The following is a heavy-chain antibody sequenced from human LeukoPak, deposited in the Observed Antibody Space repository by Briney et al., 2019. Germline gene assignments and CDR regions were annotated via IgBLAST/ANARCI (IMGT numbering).Heavy chain of an antibody. V-gene: IGHV1-2*02. Sequence: GASVKVSCKASGYTLRDYYIYWVRQAPGQGLEWLGWLNPHSGGPNYAQKFQGRVTLTSDTSISTAYMELSPLTSDDTAIYYCARGLRIINGLDVWGQGTTVIVSS. J-gene: IGHJ6*02. CDR2: LNPHSGGP. CDR3: ARGLRIINGLDV. CDR1: GYTLRDYY. D-gene: IGHD2-15*01.